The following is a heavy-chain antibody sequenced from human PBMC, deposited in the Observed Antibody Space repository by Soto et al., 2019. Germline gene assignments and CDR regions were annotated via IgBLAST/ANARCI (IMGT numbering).Heavy chain of an antibody. Sequence: SETLPLTCGVSGGTVASSHWWSWVRQSPGGGLEWIGNVYHTGDTNFNPSLQSRVTISVDKSNNQFSLRLNSLTAADTAVYFCAREIVTAGGNNYFDPWGPRTLVTVSS. CDR1: GGTVASSHW. D-gene: IGHD2-21*02. CDR2: VYHTGDT. J-gene: IGHJ5*02. CDR3: AREIVTAGGNNYFDP. V-gene: IGHV4-4*02.